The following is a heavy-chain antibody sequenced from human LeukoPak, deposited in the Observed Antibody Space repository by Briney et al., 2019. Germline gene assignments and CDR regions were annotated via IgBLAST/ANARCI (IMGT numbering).Heavy chain of an antibody. J-gene: IGHJ4*02. CDR3: ARHGPTYYDSSGYLVDY. D-gene: IGHD3-22*01. Sequence: ASVKVSCKASGDTFSRYAISWVRQAPGQGLEWMGGIIGIFGTANYAQKFQGRVTITADESTSTVYMELSSLKASDTAMYYCARHGPTYYDSSGYLVDYWGQGTLVTVSS. V-gene: IGHV1-69*01. CDR2: IIGIFGTA. CDR1: GDTFSRYA.